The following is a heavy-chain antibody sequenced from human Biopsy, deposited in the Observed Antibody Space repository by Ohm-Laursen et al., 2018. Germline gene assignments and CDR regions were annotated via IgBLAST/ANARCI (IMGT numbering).Heavy chain of an antibody. D-gene: IGHD6-19*01. CDR3: ARNTGWYGDLYYFDY. CDR1: GYSFTSYY. J-gene: IGHJ4*02. V-gene: IGHV1-46*01. CDR2: INPSGSTT. Sequence: ASVKVSCKASGYSFTSYYMHWVRQSPGQGLEWMGMINPSGSTTSYPQIFQGRVTMTRDTSKSTVYMELSSLRSADTAVYFCARNTGWYGDLYYFDYWGQGTLVTVSS.